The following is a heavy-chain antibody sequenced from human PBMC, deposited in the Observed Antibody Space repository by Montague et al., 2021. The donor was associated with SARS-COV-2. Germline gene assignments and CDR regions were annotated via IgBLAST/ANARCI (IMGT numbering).Heavy chain of an antibody. Sequence: SLRLSCAASGFTFRSYAMYWVRQAPGKGLEWVAVMHSGVNGADYADPVKGRLTISRDSFKNTLYLQMNSLRAEDTAVYYCARGANGYYSYYGLDVWGQGTTVTVSS. D-gene: IGHD3-10*01. CDR3: ARGANGYYSYYGLDV. CDR2: MHSGVNGA. V-gene: IGHV3-23*03. J-gene: IGHJ6*02. CDR1: GFTFRSYA.